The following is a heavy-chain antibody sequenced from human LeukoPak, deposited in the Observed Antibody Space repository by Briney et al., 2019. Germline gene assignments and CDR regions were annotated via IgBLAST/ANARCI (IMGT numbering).Heavy chain of an antibody. V-gene: IGHV1-8*03. CDR1: GYTFTNSY. CDR3: ARGRTTATP. CDR2: MNPNSGNT. J-gene: IGHJ5*02. Sequence: ASVKVSCKASGYTFTNSYIHWVRQATGQGLEWMGWMNPNSGNTGYAQKFQGRVTITRNTSISTAYMELSSLRSEDTAVYYCARGRTTATPWGQGTLVTVSS. D-gene: IGHD4-11*01.